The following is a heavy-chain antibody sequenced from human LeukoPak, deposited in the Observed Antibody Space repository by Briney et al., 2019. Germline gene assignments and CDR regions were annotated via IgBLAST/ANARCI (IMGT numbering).Heavy chain of an antibody. CDR1: GGSISSSSYY. J-gene: IGHJ3*02. CDR3: ARHYCSGGRCSLMIVVVSPSDAFDI. V-gene: IGHV4-39*01. CDR2: IYYSGST. Sequence: SETLSLTCTVSGGSISSSSYYWGWIRQPPGKGLEWIESIYYSGSTYYNPSLKSRVTISVDTSKNQFSLKLSSVTAADTAVYYCARHYCSGGRCSLMIVVVSPSDAFDIWGQGTMVTVSS. D-gene: IGHD2-15*01.